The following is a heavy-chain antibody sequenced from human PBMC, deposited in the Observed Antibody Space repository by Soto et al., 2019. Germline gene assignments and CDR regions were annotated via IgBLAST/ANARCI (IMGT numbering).Heavy chain of an antibody. CDR2: ISSSGSTI. V-gene: IGHV3-11*01. Sequence: VGSLRLSCAASGFTFSDYYMSWIRQAPGKGLEWVSYISSSGSTIYYADSVKGRFTISRDNAKNSLYLQMNSLRAEDTAVYYCASRDYGDPDDAFDIWGQGTMVTV. CDR3: ASRDYGDPDDAFDI. J-gene: IGHJ3*02. D-gene: IGHD4-17*01. CDR1: GFTFSDYY.